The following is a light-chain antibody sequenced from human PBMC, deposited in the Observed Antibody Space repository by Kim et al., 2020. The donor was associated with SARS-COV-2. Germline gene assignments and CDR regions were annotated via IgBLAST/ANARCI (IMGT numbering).Light chain of an antibody. Sequence: ATINCKSSQSVLYSSNNKNYLAWYQQKQGQPPKLLIYWASTRESGVPDRVSGSGSGTDFTLTISSLQAEDVAVYYCQQYYSTPRTFGQGTKVDIK. CDR3: QQYYSTPRT. CDR2: WAS. CDR1: QSVLYSSNNKNY. V-gene: IGKV4-1*01. J-gene: IGKJ1*01.